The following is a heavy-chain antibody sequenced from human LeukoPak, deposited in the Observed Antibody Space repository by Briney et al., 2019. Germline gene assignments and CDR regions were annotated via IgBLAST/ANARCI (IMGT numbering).Heavy chain of an antibody. CDR3: ARAGYSGYDYFDY. CDR2: IYYSGST. D-gene: IGHD5-12*01. V-gene: IGHV4-59*01. CDR1: GGSISNKY. J-gene: IGHJ4*02. Sequence: SETLSLTCTVSGGSISNKYWSWIRQPPGKGLEWIGYIYYSGSTNYNPSLKSRVTISVDTSKNQFSLKLSSVTAADTAVYYCARAGYSGYDYFDYWGQGTLVTVSS.